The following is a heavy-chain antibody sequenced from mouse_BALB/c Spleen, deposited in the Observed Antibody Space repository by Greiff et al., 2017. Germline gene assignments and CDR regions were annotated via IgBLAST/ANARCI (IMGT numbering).Heavy chain of an antibody. CDR1: GFNIKDTY. D-gene: IGHD2-10*01. CDR2: IDPANGNT. J-gene: IGHJ2*01. Sequence: VQLQQSGAELVKPGASVKLSCTASGFNIKDTYMHWVKQRPEQCLEWIGRIDPANGNTKYDPKFQGKATITADTSSNTAYLQLSSLTSEDTAVYYCARSFYGNSFDYWGQGTTLTVSS. CDR3: ARSFYGNSFDY. V-gene: IGHV14-3*02.